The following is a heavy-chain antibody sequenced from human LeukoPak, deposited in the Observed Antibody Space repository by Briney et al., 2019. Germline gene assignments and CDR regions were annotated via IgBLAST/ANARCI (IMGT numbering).Heavy chain of an antibody. CDR1: GYSISSGYY. CDR2: IYHSGST. Sequence: SETLSLTCTVSGYSISSGYYWGWIRQPPGKGLEWIGSIYHSGSTYYNPSLKSRVTISVDTSKNQFSLKLSSVTAADTAVYYCARPTVTTDADAFDIWGQGTMVTVSS. CDR3: ARPTVTTDADAFDI. D-gene: IGHD4-17*01. J-gene: IGHJ3*02. V-gene: IGHV4-38-2*02.